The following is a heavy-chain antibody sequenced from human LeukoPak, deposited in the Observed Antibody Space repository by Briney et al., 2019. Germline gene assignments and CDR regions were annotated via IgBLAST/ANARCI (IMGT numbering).Heavy chain of an antibody. D-gene: IGHD3-10*01. CDR2: INPYSGDT. Sequence: ASVKVSCKASGYSFTGYYIHWVRQAPGQGLAWMGWINPYSGDTTYAQKFQGRLTLTRDTSISTAYMEVSRLKSDDTAVYYCARGSEVGSWQRGLLGYWGQGTLVTVSS. V-gene: IGHV1-2*02. CDR1: GYSFTGYY. J-gene: IGHJ4*02. CDR3: ARGSEVGSWQRGLLGY.